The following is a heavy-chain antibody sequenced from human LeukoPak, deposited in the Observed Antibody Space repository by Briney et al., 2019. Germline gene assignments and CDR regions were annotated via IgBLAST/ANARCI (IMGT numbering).Heavy chain of an antibody. CDR1: GGSISSSNW. V-gene: IGHV4-4*02. CDR2: IYHSGST. J-gene: IGHJ3*02. Sequence: PSGTLSLTCAVSGGSISSSNWWSGVRPPPGKGLEWIGEIYHSGSTNYNPSLKSRVTISVDKSKNQFSLKLSSVTAADTAVYYCARGLAQLVRAFDIWGQGTMVTVSS. CDR3: ARGLAQLVRAFDI. D-gene: IGHD6-6*01.